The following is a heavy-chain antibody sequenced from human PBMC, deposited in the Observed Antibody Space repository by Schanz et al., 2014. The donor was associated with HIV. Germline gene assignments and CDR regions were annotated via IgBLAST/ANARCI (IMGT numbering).Heavy chain of an antibody. D-gene: IGHD1-20*01. CDR3: AKDQGDVSGTPFDY. V-gene: IGHV3-9*01. CDR2: VSWNSGDI. Sequence: EVQLVESGGGLVQPGRSLRLSCAASGFTFDDYAMHWVRQAPGKGLEWVSGVSWNSGDIGYADSVKGRFTISRDNAKNSLYLQMNSLRAEDTAVYYCAKDQGDVSGTPFDYWGQGTLVTVSS. J-gene: IGHJ4*02. CDR1: GFTFDDYA.